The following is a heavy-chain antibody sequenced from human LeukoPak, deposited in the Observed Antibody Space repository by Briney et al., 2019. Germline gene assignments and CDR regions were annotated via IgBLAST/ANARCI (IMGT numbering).Heavy chain of an antibody. J-gene: IGHJ5*02. V-gene: IGHV4-34*01. Sequence: PSETLSLTCAVYGGSFSGYYWSWIRQPPGKGLEWIGEINHSGSTNYNPSLKSRVTISVDTSKNQFSLKLSSVTAADTAVYYCARLVLLDWFDPWGQGTLVTVSS. CDR1: GGSFSGYY. CDR2: INHSGST. D-gene: IGHD3-10*01. CDR3: ARLVLLDWFDP.